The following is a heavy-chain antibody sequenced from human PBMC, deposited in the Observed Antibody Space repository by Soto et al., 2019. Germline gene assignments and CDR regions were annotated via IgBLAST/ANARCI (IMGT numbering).Heavy chain of an antibody. CDR3: ARERSYHVVFDY. Sequence: LRLSCAASGFTFSDYYMSWVRQAPGMGLEWVSSISGSGSTIYYADSVKGRFTISRDNAKNSLYLQMNSLRAEDTAVYYCARERSYHVVFDYWGQGALVTVSS. CDR1: GFTFSDYY. J-gene: IGHJ4*02. CDR2: ISGSGSTI. V-gene: IGHV3-11*01. D-gene: IGHD2-2*01.